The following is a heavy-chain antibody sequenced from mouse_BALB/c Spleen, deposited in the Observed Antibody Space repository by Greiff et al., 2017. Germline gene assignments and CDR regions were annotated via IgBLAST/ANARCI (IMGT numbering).Heavy chain of an antibody. CDR2: ISYDGSN. Sequence: EVKLMESGPGLVKPSQSLSLTCSVTGYSITSGYYWNWIRQFPGNKLEWMGYISYDGSNNYNPSLKNRISITRDTSKNQFFLKLNSVTTEDTATYYCARERAMITLDYWGQGTTLTVSS. CDR3: ARERAMITLDY. J-gene: IGHJ2*01. CDR1: GYSITSGYY. V-gene: IGHV3-6*02. D-gene: IGHD2-4*01.